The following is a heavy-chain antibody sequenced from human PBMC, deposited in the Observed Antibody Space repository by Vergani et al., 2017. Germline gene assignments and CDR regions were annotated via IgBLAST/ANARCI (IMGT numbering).Heavy chain of an antibody. CDR2: ISWNSGSI. J-gene: IGHJ3*02. D-gene: IGHD6-6*01. Sequence: EVQLLESGGGLVQPGRSLRLSCAASGFTFDDYAMHWVRQAPGKGLEWVSGISWNSGSIGYADSVKGRFTISRDNAKNSLYLQMNSLRAEDTALYYCAKDIAARPGVPFDIWGQGTMVTVSS. CDR3: AKDIAARPGVPFDI. CDR1: GFTFDDYA. V-gene: IGHV3-9*01.